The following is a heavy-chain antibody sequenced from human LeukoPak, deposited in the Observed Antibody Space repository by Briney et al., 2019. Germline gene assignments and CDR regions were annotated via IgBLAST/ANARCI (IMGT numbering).Heavy chain of an antibody. J-gene: IGHJ4*02. CDR3: ARLQGDSTAVFDY. V-gene: IGHV4-59*01. D-gene: IGHD2-21*01. Sequence: SETLSLTCNVSGGSISGDYWSWIRQSPGKGLEWVAYIYYTGSTNYNPSLKSRVTISVDTSKNQFSLRLSSVTAADTAVYYCARLQGDSTAVFDYWGQGTLVSVSS. CDR2: IYYTGST. CDR1: GGSISGDY.